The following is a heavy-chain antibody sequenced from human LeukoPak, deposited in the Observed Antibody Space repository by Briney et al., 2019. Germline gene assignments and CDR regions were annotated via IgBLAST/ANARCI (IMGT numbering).Heavy chain of an antibody. CDR3: AGYLGGYLYSGPAFDF. D-gene: IGHD2-21*02. CDR2: IYSGGST. Sequence: GGSLRLSCAASGFTVSSNYMSWVRQAPGKGLEWVSVIYSGGSTYYADPVKGGFTISRDNYKNTLYYQMNSLRAEDAAVYYYAGYLGGYLYSGPAFDFWGQGTLVTVSS. J-gene: IGHJ4*02. CDR1: GFTVSSNY. V-gene: IGHV3-53*01.